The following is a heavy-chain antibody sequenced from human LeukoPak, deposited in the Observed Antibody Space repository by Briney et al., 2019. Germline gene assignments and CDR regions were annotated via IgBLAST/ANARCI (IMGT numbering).Heavy chain of an antibody. CDR1: GYTFTNYG. CDR2: ISTYNGNT. V-gene: IGHV1-18*01. D-gene: IGHD5-12*01. Sequence: ASVKVSCTASGYTFTNYGISWVRQAPGQGLEWMGWISTYNGNTNYAPKLQGRVTMTTDTSTSTAYMELRSLRSDDTAVYYCARAASGPSWFDPWGQGTLVTVSS. CDR3: ARAASGPSWFDP. J-gene: IGHJ5*02.